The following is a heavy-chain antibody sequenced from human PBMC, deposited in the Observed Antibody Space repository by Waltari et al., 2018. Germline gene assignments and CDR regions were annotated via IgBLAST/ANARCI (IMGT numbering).Heavy chain of an antibody. D-gene: IGHD6-19*01. J-gene: IGHJ4*02. Sequence: EVQLVESGGVVVQPGGSLRLSCAASGFTFDDDTIHLVRQAPGTGLEWGSLISWDGGSTYYADSVKGRFTISRDNSKNSLYLQMNSLRTEDTALYYCAKPYSSGWYYFDYWGQGTLVTVSS. CDR1: GFTFDDDT. V-gene: IGHV3-43*01. CDR2: ISWDGGST. CDR3: AKPYSSGWYYFDY.